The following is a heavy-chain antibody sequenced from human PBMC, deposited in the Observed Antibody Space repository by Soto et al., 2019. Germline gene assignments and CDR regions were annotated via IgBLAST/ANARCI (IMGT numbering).Heavy chain of an antibody. V-gene: IGHV1-69*02. Sequence: QVQLVQSGAEVKKPGSSVKVSCKASGGTFSNYTITWVRQAPGQGLEWMGRLIPILGLANYAQKFRGRVTITADKSTTTAYMELRSLRSEDTAMYYCARFKLGEDYWGQGPLVTVSS. J-gene: IGHJ4*02. CDR1: GGTFSNYT. CDR3: ARFKLGEDY. D-gene: IGHD3-16*01. CDR2: LIPILGLA.